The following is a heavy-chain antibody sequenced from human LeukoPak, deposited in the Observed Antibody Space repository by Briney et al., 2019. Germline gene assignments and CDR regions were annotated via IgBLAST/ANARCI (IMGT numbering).Heavy chain of an antibody. J-gene: IGHJ6*02. CDR2: INPNSGGT. CDR3: ARDLSDYGDLLGYYYYGMDV. D-gene: IGHD4-17*01. Sequence: ASVKVSCKASGYTFTGSYMHWVRQAPGQGLEWMGWINPNSGGTNYAQKSQGRVTMTRDTSISTAYMELSRLRSDDTAVYYCARDLSDYGDLLGYYYYGMDVWGQGTTVTVSS. V-gene: IGHV1-2*02. CDR1: GYTFTGSY.